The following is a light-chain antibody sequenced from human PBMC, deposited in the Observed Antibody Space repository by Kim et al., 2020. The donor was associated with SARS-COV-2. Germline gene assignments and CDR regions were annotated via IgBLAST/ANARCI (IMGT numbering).Light chain of an antibody. CDR3: NSRDSSGNHYV. CDR2: GKN. V-gene: IGLV3-19*01. CDR1: SLRSYY. Sequence: AWEQTVRTKCQDNSLRSYYASWYQQKPGQAPVLVIYGKNNRPSGIPDRFSGSSSGNTASLTITGAQAEDEADYYCNSRDSSGNHYVFGTGTKVTVL. J-gene: IGLJ1*01.